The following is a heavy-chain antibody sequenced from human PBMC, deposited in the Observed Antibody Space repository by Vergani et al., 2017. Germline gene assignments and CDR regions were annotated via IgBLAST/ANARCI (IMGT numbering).Heavy chain of an antibody. J-gene: IGHJ4*02. CDR1: GGSISSGAFS. Sequence: QLQLQESGSGLVKPSQTLSLNCAASGGSISSGAFSWGWIRQPPGRGLQWIGHIFQSGSPYYNASLKSRVNISLDKSKNHFSLSLSSVTAADTAVYYCWRRNNVVRETDYFDYWAQGILVTVSS. CDR3: WRRNNVVRETDYFDY. D-gene: IGHD3-10*01. CDR2: IFQSGSP. V-gene: IGHV4-30-2*01.